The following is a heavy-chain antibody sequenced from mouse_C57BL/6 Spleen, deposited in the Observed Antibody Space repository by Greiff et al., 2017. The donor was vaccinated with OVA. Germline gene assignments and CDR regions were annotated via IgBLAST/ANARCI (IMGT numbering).Heavy chain of an antibody. D-gene: IGHD2-5*01. J-gene: IGHJ4*01. V-gene: IGHV1-66*01. CDR3: ARSSYSKGDYAMDY. CDR1: GYSFTSYY. Sequence: VQLQQSGPELVKPGASVKISCKASGYSFTSYYIHWVKQRPGQGLEWIGWIYPGSGNTKYNEKFKGKATLTADTSSSTAYMQLSSLTSEDSAVYYCARSSYSKGDYAMDYWGQGTSVTVSS. CDR2: IYPGSGNT.